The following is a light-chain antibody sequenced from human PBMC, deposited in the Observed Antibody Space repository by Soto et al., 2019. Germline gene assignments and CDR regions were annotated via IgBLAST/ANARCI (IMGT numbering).Light chain of an antibody. CDR3: HRGNGIT. CDR1: QSVSSS. CDR2: DAS. Sequence: FKHPPVPPTFSAGDTDTLSCGASQSVSSSLAWYQQKPGQAPRLLIYDASSRATGISARFSGSGSGTDFSLTISSLEPEDFAVYYCHRGNGITFGQGTRLEIK. V-gene: IGKV3-11*01. J-gene: IGKJ5*01.